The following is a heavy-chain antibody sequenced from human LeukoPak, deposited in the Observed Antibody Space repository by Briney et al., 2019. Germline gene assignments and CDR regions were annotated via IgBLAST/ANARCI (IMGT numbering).Heavy chain of an antibody. CDR2: INHSGST. CDR3: AREGGSYGIIDP. J-gene: IGHJ5*02. D-gene: IGHD1-26*01. V-gene: IGHV4-34*01. CDR1: GGSFSGYY. Sequence: SETLSLTCAVYGGSFSGYYWSWIRQPPGKGLEWIGEINHSGSTNYNPSLKSRVTISVDTSKNQFSLKLSSVTAADTAVYYCAREGGSYGIIDPWGQGTLVTVSS.